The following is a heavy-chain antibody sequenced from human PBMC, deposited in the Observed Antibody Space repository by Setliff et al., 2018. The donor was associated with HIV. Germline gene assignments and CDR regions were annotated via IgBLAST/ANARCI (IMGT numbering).Heavy chain of an antibody. V-gene: IGHV1-24*01. CDR2: FDSEDGET. CDR1: GYTLTELS. Sequence: GGSVKVPCKVSGYTLTELSRHWVRPAPGKGLEWMGGFDSEDGETIYAQKFQGRDTMTEDTSTDTAYMELSSLRSEETAVDYCATVRYGPGYSYAQGAFVIWGQGTMVTVSS. CDR3: ATVRYGPGYSYAQGAFVI. D-gene: IGHD5-18*01. J-gene: IGHJ3*02.